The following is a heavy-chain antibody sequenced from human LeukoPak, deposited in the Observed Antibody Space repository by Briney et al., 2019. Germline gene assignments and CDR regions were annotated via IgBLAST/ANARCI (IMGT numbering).Heavy chain of an antibody. V-gene: IGHV4-39*01. D-gene: IGHD4-17*01. CDR1: GGSISSSSYY. J-gene: IGHJ2*01. CDR3: ARPVTTVTGWWYFDL. Sequence: SGTLSLTCTDSGGSISSSSYYWGWIRQPPGKGLEWIGSIYYSGSTYYNPSLKSRVTISVDTSKNQFSLKLSSVTAADTAVYYCARPVTTVTGWWYFDLWGRGTLVTVSS. CDR2: IYYSGST.